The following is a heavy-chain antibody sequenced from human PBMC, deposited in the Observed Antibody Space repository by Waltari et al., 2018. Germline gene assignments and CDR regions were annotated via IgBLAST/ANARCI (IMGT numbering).Heavy chain of an antibody. D-gene: IGHD6-19*01. J-gene: IGHJ1*01. CDR2: ISRSGNYI. CDR3: AGDGSSSAFHS. Sequence: DVQLVESGGVLVKSGGALGLSCASSGVTLSTFNMTRVRQPPGKGLGWVSTISRSGNYIYYADSVKGRFTISRDNAKNSLFLHMNSLRGDDTAVYFCAGDGSSSAFHSWGQGTLVTVSS. CDR1: GVTLSTFN. V-gene: IGHV3-21*02.